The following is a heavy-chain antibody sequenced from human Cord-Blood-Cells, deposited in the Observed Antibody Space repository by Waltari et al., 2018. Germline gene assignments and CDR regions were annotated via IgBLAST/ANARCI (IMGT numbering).Heavy chain of an antibody. CDR3: ATGQSPLRFLEWLLDY. J-gene: IGHJ4*02. D-gene: IGHD3-3*01. CDR1: GYTFTALS. CDR2: FDPEDGET. Sequence: QVQLVQSGAEVQKPGASVKVSCKVSGYTFTALSMHWVRRAHGKGLEWMGGFDPEDGETIYAQKFQCRVTMTEDTSTDTAYMELSSLRSEDTAVYYCATGQSPLRFLEWLLDYWGQGTLVTVSS. V-gene: IGHV1-24*01.